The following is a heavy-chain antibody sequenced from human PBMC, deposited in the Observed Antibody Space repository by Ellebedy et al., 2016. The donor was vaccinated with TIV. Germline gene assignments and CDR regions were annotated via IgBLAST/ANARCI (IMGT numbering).Heavy chain of an antibody. CDR1: GYTFTGYY. CDR3: VRDLTNYGSSSY. CDR2: INPNSGDT. Sequence: AASVKVSCKASGYTFTGYYIHWVRQAPGQGLEWVAWINPNSGDTAYAQNLQGRVTVTGDTSISTACMELSRLISDDTAVYYCVRDLTNYGSSSYWGQGTLVTVSS. D-gene: IGHD3-22*01. V-gene: IGHV1-2*02. J-gene: IGHJ4*02.